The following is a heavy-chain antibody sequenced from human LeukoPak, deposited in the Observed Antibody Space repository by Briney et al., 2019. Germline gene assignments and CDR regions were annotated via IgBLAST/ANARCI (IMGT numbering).Heavy chain of an antibody. V-gene: IGHV3-49*03. CDR1: GFTFGDYA. CDR2: IRSKAYGGTT. J-gene: IGHJ5*02. D-gene: IGHD2-2*01. CDR3: TTEPPMDFFVVLPA. Sequence: SLRLSCTASGFTFGDYAMSWFRQAPGKGLEWVGFIRSKAYGGTTEYAASVKGRFTISRDDSKSIAYLQMNSLKTEDTAVYYCTTEPPMDFFVVLPAWGQGTLVTVSS.